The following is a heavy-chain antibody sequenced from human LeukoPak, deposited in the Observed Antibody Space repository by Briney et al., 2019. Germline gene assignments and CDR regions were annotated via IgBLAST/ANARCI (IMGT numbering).Heavy chain of an antibody. CDR2: ITSRSTT. J-gene: IGHJ4*02. Sequence: GGSLRLSCAASGFIFSQYGMNCVRQAPGQGLEWVSGITSRSTTYYADSVKGRFTISRDNSKNMVWLQINSPTAEDTATYYCAKDGNWARFEDWGQGTLVTVSS. D-gene: IGHD7-27*01. CDR1: GFIFSQYG. V-gene: IGHV3-23*01. CDR3: AKDGNWARFED.